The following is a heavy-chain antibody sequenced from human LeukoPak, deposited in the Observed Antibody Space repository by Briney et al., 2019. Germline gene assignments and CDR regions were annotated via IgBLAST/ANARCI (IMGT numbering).Heavy chain of an antibody. CDR1: GFTFSNEA. CDR2: ISPGGGTT. CDR3: TKVRSGGSNWALRVFDY. V-gene: IGHV3-23*01. Sequence: GGSLRLSCAVSGFTFSNEAMGWVRHLRGGGLEWVSTISPGGGTTYYAESMKGRFTISRDNSKSTLYLEMNSLRLEDTAVYYCTKVRSGGSNWALRVFDYWGQGALVTVSS. J-gene: IGHJ4*02. D-gene: IGHD4-11*01.